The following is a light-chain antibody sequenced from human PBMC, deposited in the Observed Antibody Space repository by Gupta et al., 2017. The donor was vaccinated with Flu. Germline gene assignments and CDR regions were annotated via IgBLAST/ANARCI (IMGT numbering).Light chain of an antibody. CDR2: WAS. V-gene: IGKV4-1*01. Sequence: DIVMTQSPDSLAVSLGERATINCKSSQSFLYSSNNRNYLAWYQQKPGQSPKLLIYWASTRESGVPDRFSGSGSGTDFTLTISSLQAEDVAVYYCQQYYTARTFGPGTKVDVK. CDR3: QQYYTART. CDR1: QSFLYSSNNRNY. J-gene: IGKJ3*01.